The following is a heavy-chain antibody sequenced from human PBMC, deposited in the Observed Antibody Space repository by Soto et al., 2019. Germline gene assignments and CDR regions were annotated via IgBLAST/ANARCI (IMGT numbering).Heavy chain of an antibody. CDR1: GFTFSSHL. Sequence: PGGSLRLSCAASGFTFSSHLMHWVRQAPGKGLVWVSHIGPDGTTTRDADSVQGRFTISRDNARNTLYLQMDSLRDEDTAVYYCARDNNWSYDYWGQGTLVTVSS. J-gene: IGHJ4*02. CDR3: ARDNNWSYDY. CDR2: IGPDGTTT. D-gene: IGHD1-1*01. V-gene: IGHV3-74*01.